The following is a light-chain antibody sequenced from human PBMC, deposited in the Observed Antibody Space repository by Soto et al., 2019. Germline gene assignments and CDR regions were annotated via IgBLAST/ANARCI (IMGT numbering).Light chain of an antibody. CDR2: AAS. Sequence: AIQMTQSPSSLSASLGDRVTITCRASQGIRNDLGWYQQKPGKASKLLIYAASSLQSGVPSRFSGSGSGTDFTLTISRLAPEDFAVYYCQQYGSSPRTFGQGTKVDIK. CDR1: QGIRND. CDR3: QQYGSSPRT. J-gene: IGKJ1*01. V-gene: IGKV1-6*01.